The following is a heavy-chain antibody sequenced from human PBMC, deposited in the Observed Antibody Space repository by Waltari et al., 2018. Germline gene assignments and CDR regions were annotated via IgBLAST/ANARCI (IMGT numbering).Heavy chain of an antibody. J-gene: IGHJ4*02. CDR3: AREIGIFGVV. CDR1: GFTFSSHS. CDR2: ISSSSSYI. Sequence: EVQLVESGGGLVKPGGSLRLSCAASGFTFSSHSMNWVRQAPWKGLEWVSSISSSSSYIYYADSVKGRFTISRDNAKNSLYLQMNSLRAEDTAVYYCAREIGIFGVVWGQGTLVTVSS. V-gene: IGHV3-21*01. D-gene: IGHD3-3*01.